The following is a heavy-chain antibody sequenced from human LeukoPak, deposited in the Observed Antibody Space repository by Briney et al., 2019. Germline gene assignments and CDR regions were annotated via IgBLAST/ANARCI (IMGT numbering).Heavy chain of an antibody. CDR1: GVAVSGYW. CDR2: INSDGSST. Sequence: PGESLRLSCAAFGVAVSGYWMNWVRQAPGKGLVWVARINSDGSSTSHADSVKGRFTISRDNAKNTLYLQMNSLRVDDTAVYYCARDPKYGDLDYWGLGTLVTVSS. CDR3: ARDPKYGDLDY. V-gene: IGHV3-74*01. D-gene: IGHD4-17*01. J-gene: IGHJ4*02.